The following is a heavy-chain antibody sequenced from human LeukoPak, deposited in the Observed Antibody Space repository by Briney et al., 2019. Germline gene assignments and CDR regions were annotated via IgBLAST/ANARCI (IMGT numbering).Heavy chain of an antibody. CDR2: ISGSGGST. V-gene: IGHV3-23*01. J-gene: IGHJ4*02. D-gene: IGHD5-18*01. Sequence: GRSLRLSCAASGFTFSSYAMSWVRQAPGKGLEWVSAISGSGGSTYYADSVKGRFTISRDNSKNTLYLQMNSLRAEDTAVYYCARARTWIQLWFLDYWGQGTLVTVSS. CDR3: ARARTWIQLWFLDY. CDR1: GFTFSSYA.